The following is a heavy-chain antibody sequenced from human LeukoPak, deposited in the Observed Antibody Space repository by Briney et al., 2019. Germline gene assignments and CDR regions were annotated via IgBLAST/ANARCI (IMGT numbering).Heavy chain of an antibody. CDR3: ARGGNTMIVVGPARGPGKTNYFDY. CDR2: ISSSSSYI. J-gene: IGHJ4*02. CDR1: GFTFSGYS. D-gene: IGHD3-22*01. Sequence: GGSLRLSCAASGFTFSGYSMNWVRQAPGKGLEWVSSISSSSSYIYYADSVKGRFTISRDNAKNSLYLQMNSLRAEDMAVYYCARGGNTMIVVGPARGPGKTNYFDYWGQGTQVTVSS. V-gene: IGHV3-21*01.